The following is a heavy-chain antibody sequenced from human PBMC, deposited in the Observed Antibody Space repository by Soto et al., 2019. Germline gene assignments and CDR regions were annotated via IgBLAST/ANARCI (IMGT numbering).Heavy chain of an antibody. V-gene: IGHV4-59*01. CDR2: IYYSGST. J-gene: IGHJ4*02. D-gene: IGHD3-3*01. Sequence: PSETLSLTCTVSGGSISSYYWSWIRQPPGKGLEWIGYIYYSGSTNYNPSLKSRVTISVDTSKNQFSLKLSSVTAADTAVYYCARGPLASRIWSGYYSLVFDYWGQGTLVTVSP. CDR3: ARGPLASRIWSGYYSLVFDY. CDR1: GGSISSYY.